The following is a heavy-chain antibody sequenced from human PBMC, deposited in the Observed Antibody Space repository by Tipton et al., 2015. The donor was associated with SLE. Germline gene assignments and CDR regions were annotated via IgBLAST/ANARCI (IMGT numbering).Heavy chain of an antibody. Sequence: SLRLSCAASGFTFSSYAMSWVRQAPGKGLEWVSSINSSSSYIYYADSVKGRFTISRDNAKNSLYLQMNSLRAEDTAVYYCARVVGSDACDIWGQGTMVTVSS. CDR1: GFTFSSYA. D-gene: IGHD3-16*01. J-gene: IGHJ3*02. CDR3: ARVVGSDACDI. CDR2: INSSSSYI. V-gene: IGHV3-21*01.